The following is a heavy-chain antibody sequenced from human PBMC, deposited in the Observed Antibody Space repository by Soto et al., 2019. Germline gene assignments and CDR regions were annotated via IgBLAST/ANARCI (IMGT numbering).Heavy chain of an antibody. CDR3: ARPLVVESCTHGVWQVGYSFDL. Sequence: QVQLVQSGAEVMKPGASVKVSCKASGYTFASYDINWVRQATGQGLEWMGWMNPNSGNTGYAQKFQGRVIMTRNTSTSPAYLQLSNLRSDVTAGYDCARPLVVESCTHGVWQVGYSFDLWVQGTIVTVSS. J-gene: IGHJ3*01. V-gene: IGHV1-8*01. CDR1: GYTFASYD. CDR2: MNPNSGNT. D-gene: IGHD2-8*01.